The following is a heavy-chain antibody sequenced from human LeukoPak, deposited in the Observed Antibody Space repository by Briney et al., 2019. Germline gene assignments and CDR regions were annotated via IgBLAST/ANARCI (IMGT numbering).Heavy chain of an antibody. V-gene: IGHV1-2*02. D-gene: IGHD3-10*01. Sequence: ASVKVSCKASGYTFTGYYMHWVRQAPGRGLEWMGWINPNSGGTNYAQKFQGRVTMTRDTSISTAYMELSRLRSDDTAVYYCARVNGHYGSGSPWGQGTLVTVSS. J-gene: IGHJ5*02. CDR3: ARVNGHYGSGSP. CDR2: INPNSGGT. CDR1: GYTFTGYY.